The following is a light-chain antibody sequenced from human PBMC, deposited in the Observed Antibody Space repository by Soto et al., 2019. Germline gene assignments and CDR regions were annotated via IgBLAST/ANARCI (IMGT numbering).Light chain of an antibody. J-gene: IGKJ1*01. CDR2: GTS. CDR1: QTVTGSL. V-gene: IGKV3-20*01. CDR3: HQFGDSPQT. Sequence: IVLTQSPGTLSLSPWERATLSCRASQTVTGSLLAWYQQKPGQAPRLLIYGTSTRATGIPDRFSGSGSGTDFTLAISRLEPEDFAVYYCHQFGDSPQTFGQGTKVDIK.